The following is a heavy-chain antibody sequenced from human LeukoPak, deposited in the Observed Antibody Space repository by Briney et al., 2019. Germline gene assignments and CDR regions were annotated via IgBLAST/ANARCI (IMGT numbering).Heavy chain of an antibody. J-gene: IGHJ4*02. V-gene: IGHV3-23*01. CDR1: GFPFANYP. CDR3: AKERGISYTYEFDY. D-gene: IGHD3-16*01. Sequence: PGGSLRLSCAPSGFPFANYPMTWAPKAPGRGLDWVSLISGSGSNTYYTDSVQGRFTISRDNSRNTLYLQMSSLRAEDTAIYYCAKERGISYTYEFDYWGQGALVTVSS. CDR2: ISGSGSNT.